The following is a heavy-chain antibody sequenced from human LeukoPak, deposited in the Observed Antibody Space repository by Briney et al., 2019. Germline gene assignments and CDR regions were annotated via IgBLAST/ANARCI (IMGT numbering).Heavy chain of an antibody. V-gene: IGHV3-30*03. J-gene: IGHJ4*02. Sequence: LPLTCTVSGYSISSGYYWGWIRQPPGKGLEWVAVVSFDGSDKYYAGSVKGRFTVSRDKSKRTLYLQMNSLRPEDTAVYYCARTSGWSFFDYWGQGTRVTVPS. D-gene: IGHD6-19*01. CDR1: GYSISSGY. CDR2: VSFDGSDK. CDR3: ARTSGWSFFDY.